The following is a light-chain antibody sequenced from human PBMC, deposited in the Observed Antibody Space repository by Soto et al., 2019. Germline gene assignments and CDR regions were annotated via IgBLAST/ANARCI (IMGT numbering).Light chain of an antibody. V-gene: IGLV2-14*01. J-gene: IGLJ2*01. Sequence: QSALTQPASVSGSPGQSITISCTGTSSDVGAYNYVSWYQQHPGKAPKLMIYEVSNRPSGVSNRFSGSKSVNTASLTISGLQAEDEADYYCNSFTSSSTLHVVFGGGTKVTVL. CDR1: SSDVGAYNY. CDR3: NSFTSSSTLHVV. CDR2: EVS.